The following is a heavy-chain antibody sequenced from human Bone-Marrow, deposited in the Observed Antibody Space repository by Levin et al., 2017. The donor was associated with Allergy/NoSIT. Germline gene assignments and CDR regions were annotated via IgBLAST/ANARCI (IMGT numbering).Heavy chain of an antibody. CDR3: GRDLRVAGEARPHYCYGMDV. V-gene: IGHV3-21*06. J-gene: IGHJ6*02. D-gene: IGHD6-6*01. CDR2: ISSGSSAI. CDR1: GFTFSSYD. Sequence: GESLKISCEGSGFTFSSYDMNWVRQNPGKGLEWVSSISSGSSAIYYSDSVKGRFTISRDNAKSTLYLEMNSLRAEDTAVYYCGRDLRVAGEARPHYCYGMDVWGQGTTVTVSS.